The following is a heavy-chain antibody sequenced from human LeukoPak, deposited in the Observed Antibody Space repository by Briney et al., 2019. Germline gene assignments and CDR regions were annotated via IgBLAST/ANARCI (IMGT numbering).Heavy chain of an antibody. Sequence: SETLSLTCTVSGGSISRYYWSWLRQPPGKGLEGIGYIYYSGSTHYNPSLKSRVTISVATSQNQCSLKLTAVTSADTAVYYCAREGTGYYDSRGPFDYWGQGALVTVSS. CDR1: GGSISRYY. J-gene: IGHJ4*02. D-gene: IGHD3-22*01. CDR3: AREGTGYYDSRGPFDY. CDR2: IYYSGST. V-gene: IGHV4-59*08.